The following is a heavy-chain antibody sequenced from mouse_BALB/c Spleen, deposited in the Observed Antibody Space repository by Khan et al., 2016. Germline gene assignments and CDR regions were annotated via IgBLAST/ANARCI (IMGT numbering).Heavy chain of an antibody. V-gene: IGHV14-3*02. CDR1: DFNIKDTY. J-gene: IGHJ4*01. CDR2: IDPANGNT. CDR3: ARSYGNPYYYAMDY. D-gene: IGHD2-1*01. Sequence: VRLQQSGAELVKPGASVKLSCTASDFNIKDTYMHWVKQRPEQGLEWIGRIDPANGNTKYDPKFQGKATITADTSSNTAYLQLSSLTSEDTAVYYCARSYGNPYYYAMDYWGQGTSVTVSS.